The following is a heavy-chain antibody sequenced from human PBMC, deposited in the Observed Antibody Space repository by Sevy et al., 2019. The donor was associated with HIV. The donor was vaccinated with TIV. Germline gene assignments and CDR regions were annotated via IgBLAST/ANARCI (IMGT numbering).Heavy chain of an antibody. CDR1: GFTFSDYY. CDR2: ISSSGSTI. D-gene: IGHD3-22*01. Sequence: GGSLRLSCAASGFTFSDYYMSWIRQAPGKGLEWVSYISSSGSTIYYADSVKGRFTISRDNAKNSLYLQMNSLRAEDTAVYYCARDGNYYDSSGYQCYYYYYGMDVWGQGTTVTVSS. V-gene: IGHV3-11*01. CDR3: ARDGNYYDSSGYQCYYYYYGMDV. J-gene: IGHJ6*02.